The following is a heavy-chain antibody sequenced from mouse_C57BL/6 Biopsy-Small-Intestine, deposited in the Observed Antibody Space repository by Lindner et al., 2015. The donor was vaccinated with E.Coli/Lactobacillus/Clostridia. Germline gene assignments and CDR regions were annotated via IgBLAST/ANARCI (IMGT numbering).Heavy chain of an antibody. Sequence: VQLQESGGGLVQPKGSLKLSCAASGFSFNTYAMNWVRQAPGKGLEWVARIRSKSNNYATYYADSVKGRFTISRDDSESMLYLQMNNLKTEDTAMYYCVRGTGNYFDYWGQGTTLTVSS. CDR1: GFSFNTYA. CDR3: VRGTGNYFDY. J-gene: IGHJ2*01. V-gene: IGHV10-1*01. D-gene: IGHD3-1*01. CDR2: IRSKSNNYAT.